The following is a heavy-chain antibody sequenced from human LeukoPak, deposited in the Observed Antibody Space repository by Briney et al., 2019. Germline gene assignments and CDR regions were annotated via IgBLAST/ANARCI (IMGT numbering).Heavy chain of an antibody. CDR3: ARIAAPGLA. Sequence: SETLSLTCSVSGASIDRSTYYWGWIRQPPGKGLEWIGSAYYSGSTYYNSALKSRVSISVDTSRNQFSLKLYSMTAADTSVYFCARIAAPGLAWGQGTLVTVSS. CDR1: GASIDRSTYY. CDR2: AYYSGST. D-gene: IGHD6-25*01. V-gene: IGHV4-39*01. J-gene: IGHJ5*02.